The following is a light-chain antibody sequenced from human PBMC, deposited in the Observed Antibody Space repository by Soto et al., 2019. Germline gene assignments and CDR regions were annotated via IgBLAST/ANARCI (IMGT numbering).Light chain of an antibody. CDR1: SSDVGGHNY. V-gene: IGLV2-14*01. CDR2: EVD. Sequence: QSALTQPPSASGSPGQSVTISCTGTSSDVGGHNYVSWYQQRPGKAPKLMIYEVDNRPSGVSDRFSGSKSGDTASLTISELQAEDEADYHCSSYTSTSTLVVFGGGTQLTVL. J-gene: IGLJ2*01. CDR3: SSYTSTSTLVV.